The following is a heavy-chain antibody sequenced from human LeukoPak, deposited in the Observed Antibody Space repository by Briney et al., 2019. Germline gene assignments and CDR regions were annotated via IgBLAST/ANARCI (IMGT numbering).Heavy chain of an antibody. CDR3: ASLPIEYSGYDYAFDI. D-gene: IGHD5-12*01. V-gene: IGHV1-69*04. CDR2: IIPILGIA. J-gene: IGHJ3*02. Sequence: GASVKVSCKASGGTFSSYAISWVRQAPGQGLEWMGRIIPILGIANYAQKFQGRVTITADKSTSTAYMELSSLRSEDTAVYYCASLPIEYSGYDYAFDIWGQGTMVTVSS. CDR1: GGTFSSYA.